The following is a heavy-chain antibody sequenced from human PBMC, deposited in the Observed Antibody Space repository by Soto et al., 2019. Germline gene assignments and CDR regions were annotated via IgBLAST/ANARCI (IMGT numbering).Heavy chain of an antibody. CDR1: GYTFTSYA. CDR2: INAGNGNT. D-gene: IGHD5-12*01. V-gene: IGHV1-3*01. J-gene: IGHJ4*02. Sequence: ASVKVSCKASGYTFTSYAIHWVRQAPGQRLEWMGWINAGNGNTKYSQKFQVRVIITRDTSAGTAYMELRSLRSEDTAVYYCATPIVAFYWGQGTLVTVSS. CDR3: ATPIVAFY.